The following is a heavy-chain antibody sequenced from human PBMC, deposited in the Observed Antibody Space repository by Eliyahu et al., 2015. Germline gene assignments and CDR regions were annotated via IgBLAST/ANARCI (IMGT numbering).Heavy chain of an antibody. CDR2: ISGSGGST. CDR1: GFTFSSYA. V-gene: IGHV3-23*04. CDR3: AKDTQIVVVPEAAFDI. J-gene: IGHJ3*02. D-gene: IGHD3-22*01. Sequence: EVQLVESGGGLVQPGGSLXLXCAASGFTFSSYAXSWVRQAPGKGLGWVSAISGSGGSTYYADSVKGRFTISRDNSKNTLYLQMNSLRAEDTAVYYCAKDTQIVVVPEAAFDIWGQGTMVTVSS.